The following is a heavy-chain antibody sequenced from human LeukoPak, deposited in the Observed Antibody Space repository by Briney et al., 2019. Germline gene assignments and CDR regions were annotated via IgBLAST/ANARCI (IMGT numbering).Heavy chain of an antibody. CDR2: TYYRSKWYY. CDR1: GDSVSNDTAA. D-gene: IGHD5-18*01. V-gene: IGHV6-1*01. J-gene: IGHJ6*02. Sequence: SQTLSFTCAISGDSVSNDTAAWSWIRQSPSRGLEWLGRTYYRSKWYYDYAISVKSRMTIDLETSKNRFSLHLNSVTPDDTAVYYCARLRRYIKQATSGMDVWGQGTTVTVSS. CDR3: ARLRRYIKQATSGMDV.